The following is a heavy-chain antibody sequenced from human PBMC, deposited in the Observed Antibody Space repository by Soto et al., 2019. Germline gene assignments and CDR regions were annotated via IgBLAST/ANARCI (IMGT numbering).Heavy chain of an antibody. J-gene: IGHJ5*02. V-gene: IGHV4-31*03. CDR2: IYYSGST. Sequence: QVQLQESGPGLVRPYKTLSLTCTSSGAPIRGGGNYWSWTPRHPGKGLEWIGYIYYSGSTYYNPSLKSRVTISVDTSKNQFSLKLSSVTAADTAVYYCATGIAARRWFDPWGQGTLVTVSS. CDR3: ATGIAARRWFDP. D-gene: IGHD6-6*01. CDR1: GAPIRGGGNY.